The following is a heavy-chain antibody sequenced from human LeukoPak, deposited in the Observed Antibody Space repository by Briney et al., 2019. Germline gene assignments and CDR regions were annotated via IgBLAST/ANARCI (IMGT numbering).Heavy chain of an antibody. J-gene: IGHJ4*02. D-gene: IGHD3-10*01. CDR2: INPSDGKT. V-gene: IGHV1-46*01. Sequence: GASVKVSCTASGYTLTSYYIHWVRQAPGQGLEWMGIINPSDGKTTYSQKFRGRVTMTRDTSTNTVYMALSSLRSEDTAVYYCARGVWFGEGYLDYWGQGTLVTVSS. CDR3: ARGVWFGEGYLDY. CDR1: GYTLTSYY.